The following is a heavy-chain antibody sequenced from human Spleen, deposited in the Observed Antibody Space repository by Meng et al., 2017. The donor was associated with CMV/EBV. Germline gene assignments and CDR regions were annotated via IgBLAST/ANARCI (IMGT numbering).Heavy chain of an antibody. V-gene: IGHV3-48*03. CDR3: ARDPPYDFWSGYYRGEYYYYGMDV. Sequence: GGSLRLSCAASGFIFSNYEMNWVRQAPGKGLEWISYISISGGTTYYADSVKGRFTISRDNAKNSLYLQMNSLRAEDTAVYYCARDPPYDFWSGYYRGEYYYYGMDVWGQGTTVTVSS. CDR1: GFIFSNYE. D-gene: IGHD3-3*01. J-gene: IGHJ6*02. CDR2: ISISGGTT.